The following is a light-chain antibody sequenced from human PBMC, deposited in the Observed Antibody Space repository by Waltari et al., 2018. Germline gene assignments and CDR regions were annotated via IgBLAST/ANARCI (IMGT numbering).Light chain of an antibody. J-gene: IGLJ2*01. V-gene: IGLV1-51*02. CDR1: NLNIATNF. Sequence: QSVLTQPPSVSAAPGQKVTITCSGGNLNIATNFVYWYQQLPGTAPKLLIYEDYKRPSGVPDRFSGSKSGTSATLDITGLQTGDEADYHCGTWDNSLFGVVFGGGTKLTVL. CDR3: GTWDNSLFGVV. CDR2: EDY.